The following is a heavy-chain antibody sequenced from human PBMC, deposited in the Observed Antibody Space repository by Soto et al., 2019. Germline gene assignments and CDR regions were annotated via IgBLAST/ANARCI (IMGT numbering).Heavy chain of an antibody. J-gene: IGHJ5*01. D-gene: IGHD2-2*01. CDR3: ARQMTMPRGIES. CDR1: GGSISSGGYY. V-gene: IGHV4-31*03. CDR2: VYFNENT. Sequence: PSETLSLTCSISGGSISSGGYYWSWVRQRPGKGLGWIGYVYFNENTYYNRSLKSRGTISVGTSKSQFSLRLSSVTAADAAVYYCARQMTMPRGIESWGAGISVTV.